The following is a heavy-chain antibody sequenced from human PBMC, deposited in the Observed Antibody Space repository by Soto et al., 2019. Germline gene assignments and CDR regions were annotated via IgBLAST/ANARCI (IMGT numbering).Heavy chain of an antibody. V-gene: IGHV1-3*04. CDR3: ARGRTAAATYWFDP. J-gene: IGHJ5*02. Sequence: ASVKVSCKASGYFFTSYGVHWVCQAPGQRLEWMGWINTGNGNTKYSEKFQGRVTLTRDTSASTAYMELNSLRSEDTAVYYCARGRTAAATYWFDPWGQGTLVTVSS. CDR2: INTGNGNT. CDR1: GYFFTSYG. D-gene: IGHD6-13*01.